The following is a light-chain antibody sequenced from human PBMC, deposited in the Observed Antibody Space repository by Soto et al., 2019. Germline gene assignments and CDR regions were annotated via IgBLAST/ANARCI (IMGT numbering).Light chain of an antibody. J-gene: IGKJ5*01. Sequence: EIVLTQSPGTLSLSPGERATLSCRASQSVSSSYLAWYQQKPGQAPRLLIYGASSRATGIPDRFSGSGSGTDFTLTISRLEPEDFAVYYCQQFVTSPPSPFGQGTRLEIK. CDR2: GAS. CDR1: QSVSSSY. V-gene: IGKV3-20*01. CDR3: QQFVTSPPSP.